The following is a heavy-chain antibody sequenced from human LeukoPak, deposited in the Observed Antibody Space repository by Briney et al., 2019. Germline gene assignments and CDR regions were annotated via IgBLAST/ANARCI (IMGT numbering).Heavy chain of an antibody. CDR1: GFNLSSHW. D-gene: IGHD5-24*01. CDR2: IKQDGSEK. Sequence: GGSLRHSCAASGFNLSSHWMQGFRQAPGKGLESVANIKQDGSEKNYVDFVKGRFTISRDNAKNSLDLQMNSLRAEDTGMYYCARARGDGYQWYFDLWGRRTLVTVSS. V-gene: IGHV3-7*01. J-gene: IGHJ2*01. CDR3: ARARGDGYQWYFDL.